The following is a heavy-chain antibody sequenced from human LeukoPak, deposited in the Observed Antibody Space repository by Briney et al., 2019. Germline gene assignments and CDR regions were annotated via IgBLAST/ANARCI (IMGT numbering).Heavy chain of an antibody. Sequence: SESLSLTCDVNGASLSGFYWSWIRQTPGKGLEWIGEVKHSGSTNYNPSLKSRVSMSVDTSKNQFSLRVRSATAADTAVYYCARGRYSGYDKSYYYFFMDVWSTGTTVTVSS. CDR3: ARGRYSGYDKSYYYFFMDV. D-gene: IGHD5-12*01. CDR2: VKHSGST. J-gene: IGHJ6*03. V-gene: IGHV4-34*01. CDR1: GASLSGFY.